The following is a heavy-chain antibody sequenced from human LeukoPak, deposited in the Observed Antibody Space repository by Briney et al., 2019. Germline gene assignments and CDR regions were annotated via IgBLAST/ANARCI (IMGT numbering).Heavy chain of an antibody. CDR3: AKDLRSEYHFDY. Sequence: GGSLRLSCAASGFTFSSYGMHWVRQAPGKGLEWVAVISYDGSNKYYADSVKGRFTISRDNSKNMLYLQMNSLRAEDTAVYYCAKDLRSEYHFDYWGQGTLVTVSS. D-gene: IGHD3-10*02. V-gene: IGHV3-30*18. J-gene: IGHJ4*02. CDR2: ISYDGSNK. CDR1: GFTFSSYG.